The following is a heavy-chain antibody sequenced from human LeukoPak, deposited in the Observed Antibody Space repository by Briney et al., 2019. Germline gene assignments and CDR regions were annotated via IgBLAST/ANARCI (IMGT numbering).Heavy chain of an antibody. CDR3: ARVGARYYGSGSYDGYYFDY. Sequence: GGSLRLSCAASVFTVSSNYMSWVRQAPGKGLEWVSVIYSGGSTYYADSVKGRFTISRDNSKNTLYLQMNGLRAEDTAVYYCARVGARYYGSGSYDGYYFDYWGQGTLVTVSS. D-gene: IGHD3-10*01. V-gene: IGHV3-53*01. CDR2: IYSGGST. CDR1: VFTVSSNY. J-gene: IGHJ4*02.